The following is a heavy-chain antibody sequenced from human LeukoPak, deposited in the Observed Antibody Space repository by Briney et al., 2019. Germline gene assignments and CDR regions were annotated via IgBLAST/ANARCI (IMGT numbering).Heavy chain of an antibody. D-gene: IGHD3-16*01. CDR3: VRSGVVLQTGFDF. J-gene: IGHJ4*02. CDR1: GGPMMTGPYY. V-gene: IGHV4-39*07. CDR2: IFYDGTT. Sequence: SETLFLTCAVSGGPMMTGPYYWGWIRQPPGKGLEWLGSIFYDGTTYYSPSLKSRVSVSADTSRNQFSLRLTSASAADTAVYYCVRSGVVLQTGFDFWGQGALVTVSS.